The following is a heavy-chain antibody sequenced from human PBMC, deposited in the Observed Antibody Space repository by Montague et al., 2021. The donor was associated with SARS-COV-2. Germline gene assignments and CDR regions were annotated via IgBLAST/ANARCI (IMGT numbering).Heavy chain of an antibody. CDR2: LYNGGTT. CDR1: GGSISSSTYY. D-gene: IGHD3-16*01. CDR3: ARTSKLRESSSGNYYYHAMDV. V-gene: IGHV4-39*02. J-gene: IGHJ6*02. Sequence: SETLSLTCKVSGGSISSSTYYWGWIRQPPGKGLEWIGNLYNGGTTYYSPSLKSRVTISVDTSKNHFSLNMASVTAADTAVYYCARTSKLRESSSGNYYYHAMDVWGQGTTVTVSS.